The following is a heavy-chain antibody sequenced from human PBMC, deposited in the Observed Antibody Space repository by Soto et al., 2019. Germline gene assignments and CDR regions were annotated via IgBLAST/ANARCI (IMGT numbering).Heavy chain of an antibody. CDR3: AREMGARWIFDY. CDR2: INPNSGGT. J-gene: IGHJ4*02. CDR1: GYTFTGYY. V-gene: IGHV1-2*02. Sequence: ASVKVSCKASGYTFTGYYMHWVRQAPGQGPEWMGWINPNSGGTNYAQKFQGRVTITRDTSASTAYMELSSLRSEDTAVYYCAREMGARWIFDYCGQGTLVTVSS. D-gene: IGHD1-26*01.